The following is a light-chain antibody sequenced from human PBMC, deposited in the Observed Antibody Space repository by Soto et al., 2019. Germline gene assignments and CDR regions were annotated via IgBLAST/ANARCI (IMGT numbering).Light chain of an antibody. CDR2: DSS. CDR1: QSISRG. Sequence: EIVMTQSPATLSVSPGERATLSCRASQSISRGLAWYQQKPGQAPSPLIYDSSTRATGIPARFSGSGSGTEFTLTISSLQSEDFAFYYCQQYDIWPPITFGQGTRLVIK. CDR3: QQYDIWPPIT. J-gene: IGKJ5*01. V-gene: IGKV3-15*01.